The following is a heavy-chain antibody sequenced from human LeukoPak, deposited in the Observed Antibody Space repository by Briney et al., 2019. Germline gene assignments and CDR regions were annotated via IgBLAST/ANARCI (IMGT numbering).Heavy chain of an antibody. J-gene: IGHJ1*01. CDR2: ISGSGGST. CDR3: AKEGIIAAAAPEYFQH. D-gene: IGHD6-13*01. Sequence: PGGSLRLSCAASGFTFSSYTMSWVRQAPGKGLEWASAISGSGGSTYYADSVKGRFTISRDNSKNTLYLQMNSLRAEDTAVYYCAKEGIIAAAAPEYFQHWGQGTLVTVSS. CDR1: GFTFSSYT. V-gene: IGHV3-23*01.